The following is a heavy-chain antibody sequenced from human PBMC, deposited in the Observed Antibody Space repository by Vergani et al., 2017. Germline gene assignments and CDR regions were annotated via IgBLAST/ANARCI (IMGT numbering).Heavy chain of an antibody. J-gene: IGHJ5*02. CDR2: INSDGSST. V-gene: IGHV3-74*01. CDR1: GFTFSSYW. D-gene: IGHD2-15*01. CDR3: AREGYCSGGSCYVPVSWFDP. Sequence: EVQLVESGGGLVQPGGSLRLSCAASGFTFSSYWMHWVRQAPGKGLVWVSRINSDGSSTSYADSVKGRFTISRDNAKNTLYLQMNSLRAEDTAVYYCAREGYCSGGSCYVPVSWFDPWGQGTLVTVSS.